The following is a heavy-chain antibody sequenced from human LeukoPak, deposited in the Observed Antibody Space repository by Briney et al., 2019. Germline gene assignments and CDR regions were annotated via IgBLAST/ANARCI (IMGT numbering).Heavy chain of an antibody. CDR3: AKDQSSGYYYYYGMDV. V-gene: IGHV3-9*01. Sequence: PGGSLRLSCAASGFTFDDYAMHWVRQAPGKGREWGSGRRWNSGSIGYADSVKGRFTISRDNAKNSLYLQMNSLRAEDTALYYCAKDQSSGYYYYYGMDVWGQGTTVTVSS. CDR1: GFTFDDYA. D-gene: IGHD3-22*01. CDR2: RRWNSGSI. J-gene: IGHJ6*02.